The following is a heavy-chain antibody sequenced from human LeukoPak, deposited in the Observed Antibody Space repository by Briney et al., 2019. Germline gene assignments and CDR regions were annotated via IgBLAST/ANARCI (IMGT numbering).Heavy chain of an antibody. D-gene: IGHD3-10*01. CDR3: ARQRFYYGSGSYLDY. Sequence: GGSLRLSCAASRFTFSDYYMSWIRQAPGKGLEWVSYISDSGNTIYYADSVKGRFTISRDNAKNSLYLQLNSLRAEDTAVYYCARQRFYYGSGSYLDYWGQGTLVTVSS. V-gene: IGHV3-11*01. CDR2: ISDSGNTI. J-gene: IGHJ4*02. CDR1: RFTFSDYY.